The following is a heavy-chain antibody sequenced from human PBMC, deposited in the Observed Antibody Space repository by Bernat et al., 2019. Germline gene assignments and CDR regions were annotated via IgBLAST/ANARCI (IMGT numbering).Heavy chain of an antibody. CDR3: ARGPVATILDDY. V-gene: IGHV3-30*01. CDR2: ISYDGSNK. Sequence: QVQLVESGGGVVQPGRSLRLSCAASGFTFSSYAMYWVRQAPGKGLEWVAVISYDGSNKYYADSVKGRFTISRDNSKNTLYLQMNSLRAEDTAVYYCARGPVATILDDYWGQGTLVTVSS. D-gene: IGHD5-12*01. J-gene: IGHJ4*02. CDR1: GFTFSSYA.